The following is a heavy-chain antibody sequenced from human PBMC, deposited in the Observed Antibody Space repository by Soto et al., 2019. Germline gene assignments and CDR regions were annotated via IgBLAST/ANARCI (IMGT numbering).Heavy chain of an antibody. V-gene: IGHV1-69*02. J-gene: IGHJ3*02. CDR3: AIWDLGYCSSTSCYSGAFDI. D-gene: IGHD2-2*01. Sequence: ASVKVSCKASGGTFSSYTISWVRQAPGQGLEWMGRIIPILGIANYAQKFQGRVTITADKSTSTAYLELSSLRSEDTAVYYCAIWDLGYCSSTSCYSGAFDIWGQGTMVTVSS. CDR2: IIPILGIA. CDR1: GGTFSSYT.